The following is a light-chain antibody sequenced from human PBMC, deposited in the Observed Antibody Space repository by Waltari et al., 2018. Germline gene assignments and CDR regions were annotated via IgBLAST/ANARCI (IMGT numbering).Light chain of an antibody. CDR2: AAS. J-gene: IGKJ1*01. CDR1: QSVRHN. CDR3: QQDNKWPPT. Sequence: EIVITPSPASLSVSPGERATLPCRASQSVRHNLAWDQQKPGQAPRLLIYAASTRATGVPDRFSGSGSGTDFTLTISSLQSEDFAVYYCQQDNKWPPTFGQGTKVEIK. V-gene: IGKV3D-15*01.